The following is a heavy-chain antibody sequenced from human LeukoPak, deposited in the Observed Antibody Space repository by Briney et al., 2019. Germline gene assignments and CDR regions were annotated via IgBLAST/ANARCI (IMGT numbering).Heavy chain of an antibody. D-gene: IGHD3-10*01. CDR1: GFTFSDYY. Sequence: GSLRLSCAASGFTFSDYYMSWIRQSPGKGLEWIGSIYYSGTTYYNPSFKSRVTISVDTSKNEFSLRLTSVTAADTAVYFCARDGSAAQTSDAFDFWGQGTRVIVSS. V-gene: IGHV4-38-2*02. CDR3: ARDGSAAQTSDAFDF. J-gene: IGHJ3*01. CDR2: IYYSGTT.